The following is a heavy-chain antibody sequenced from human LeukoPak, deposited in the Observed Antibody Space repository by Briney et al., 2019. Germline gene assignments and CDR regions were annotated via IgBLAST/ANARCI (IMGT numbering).Heavy chain of an antibody. D-gene: IGHD1-26*01. CDR3: TRSPSLGGRYWGFDY. J-gene: IGHJ4*02. V-gene: IGHV3-74*01. Sequence: GXSLXLSCAASGFTFSTYWMHWVRQAPGKGLVWVSRLSPDGSSSIYADSVKGRFTVSRDNAKNTLYLQMNSLRAEDTAVYYCTRSPSLGGRYWGFDYWGQGALATVSS. CDR2: LSPDGSSS. CDR1: GFTFSTYW.